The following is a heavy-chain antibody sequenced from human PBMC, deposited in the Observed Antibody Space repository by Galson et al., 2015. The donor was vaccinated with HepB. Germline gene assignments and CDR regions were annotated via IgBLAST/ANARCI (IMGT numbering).Heavy chain of an antibody. J-gene: IGHJ3*02. CDR2: LYYSGST. D-gene: IGHD6-13*01. Sequence: SETLSLTCTVSGTSVSSSSYYWAWIRQPPGKGLEWIGTLYYSGSTWYNPSLQSRISISVDTSKNQFSLRLSSVTAADASVYYCARQIRQQLVPNDAFDIWGLGTMVSVSS. CDR3: ARQIRQQLVPNDAFDI. V-gene: IGHV4-39*01. CDR1: GTSVSSSSYY.